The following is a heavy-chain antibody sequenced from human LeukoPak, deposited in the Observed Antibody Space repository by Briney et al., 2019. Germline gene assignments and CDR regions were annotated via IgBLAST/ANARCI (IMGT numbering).Heavy chain of an antibody. CDR1: GFTFSTSG. D-gene: IGHD4-23*01. V-gene: IGHV3-23*01. CDR3: AKRSDYGGDGNYFDY. J-gene: IGHJ4*02. CDR2: ISGRDTNT. Sequence: GGSLRLSCAAPGFTFSTSGMSWVRQAPGKGLEWVSTISGRDTNTYYADSVEGRFIISRDNSKNTVYLQMTSLRAEDTAVYYCAKRSDYGGDGNYFDYWGQGAPVTVSS.